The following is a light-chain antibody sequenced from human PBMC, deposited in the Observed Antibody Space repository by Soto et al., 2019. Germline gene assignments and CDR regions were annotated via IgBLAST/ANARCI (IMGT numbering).Light chain of an antibody. CDR1: QSVSSNY. V-gene: IGKV3-20*01. Sequence: EIVLTQSPGTLSLSPGERATLSCRASQSVSSNYLAWYQQKSGQAPRLVIYGASSRATDIPDRFSGSGSGTDFTLTISRLEPEEFALYYCQQYASSPQTFGQGTQLEIK. CDR2: GAS. J-gene: IGKJ2*01. CDR3: QQYASSPQT.